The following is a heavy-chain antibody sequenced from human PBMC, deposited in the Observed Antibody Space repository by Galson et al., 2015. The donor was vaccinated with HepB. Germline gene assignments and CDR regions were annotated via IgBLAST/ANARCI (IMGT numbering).Heavy chain of an antibody. CDR1: GFTFSSYW. CDR2: INSDGSST. V-gene: IGHV3-74*01. J-gene: IGHJ5*02. Sequence: SLRLSCAASGFTFSSYWMHWVRQAPGKGLVWVSRINSDGSSTSYADSVKGRFTISRDNAKNTLYLQMNSLRAEDTAVYYCALGGSYLRSPSKDWFDPWGQGTLVTVSS. CDR3: ALGGSYLRSPSKDWFDP. D-gene: IGHD1-26*01.